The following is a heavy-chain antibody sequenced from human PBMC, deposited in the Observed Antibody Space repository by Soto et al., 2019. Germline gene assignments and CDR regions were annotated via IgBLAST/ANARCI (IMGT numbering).Heavy chain of an antibody. CDR3: ARGGDPDY. V-gene: IGHV3-74*01. CDR1: GFTFNYYW. D-gene: IGHD2-21*02. Sequence: EVQLVESGGGLVQPGGSLRLSCVASGFTFNYYWMHWVRQAPGKGLVWVSRIQSDGSSPDYVDSVKGRFTISRDNAKTTLYLQLNNVRAVDTAVYYCARGGDPDYWGQGTLVTVSS. J-gene: IGHJ4*02. CDR2: IQSDGSSP.